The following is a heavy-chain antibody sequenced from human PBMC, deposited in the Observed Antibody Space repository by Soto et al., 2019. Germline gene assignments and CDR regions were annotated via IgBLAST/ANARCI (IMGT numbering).Heavy chain of an antibody. CDR1: GGSISSSSYY. J-gene: IGHJ4*02. Sequence: SETLSLTCTVSGGSISSSSYYWGWIRQPPGKGLEWIGGIYYSGSTYYNPSLKSRVTISVDTSKNQFSLKLSSVTAADTAVYYCARGRDSSSWYGSYYFDYWGQGTLVTVSS. CDR2: IYYSGST. CDR3: ARGRDSSSWYGSYYFDY. V-gene: IGHV4-39*01. D-gene: IGHD6-13*01.